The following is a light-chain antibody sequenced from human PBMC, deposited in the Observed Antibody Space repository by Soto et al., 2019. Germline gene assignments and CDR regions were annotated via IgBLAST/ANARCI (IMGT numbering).Light chain of an antibody. V-gene: IGLV2-14*01. Sequence: QSALTQPASVSGSPGQSITISCSGTSSDVGGYNYVSWYQQHPGKAPQLMIYEVSSRPSGVSSRFSGSKSGNTASLTISGLQAEDEADYYCSSYTSSITYVFGTGTKVTVL. CDR2: EVS. CDR3: SSYTSSITYV. CDR1: SSDVGGYNY. J-gene: IGLJ1*01.